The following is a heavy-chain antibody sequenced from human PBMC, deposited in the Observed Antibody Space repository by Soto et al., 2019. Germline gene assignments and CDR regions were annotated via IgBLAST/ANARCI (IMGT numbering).Heavy chain of an antibody. Sequence: PGGSLRLSCAASGFTFGTYWMHWVRQAPGKGLVWVSRINSDGSTTNYADSVKGRFTISRDNAKNTLYLQMNSLRAEDTAVYYCARDAHYDMGVWGQGTTVTVSS. CDR3: ARDAHYDMGV. J-gene: IGHJ6*02. CDR2: INSDGSTT. CDR1: GFTFGTYW. V-gene: IGHV3-74*01.